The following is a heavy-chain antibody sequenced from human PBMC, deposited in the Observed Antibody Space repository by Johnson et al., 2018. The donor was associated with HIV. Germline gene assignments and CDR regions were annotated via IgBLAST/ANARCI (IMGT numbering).Heavy chain of an antibody. J-gene: IGHJ3*02. CDR3: AGENLPGIAVYGGAFDI. CDR2: IKQDGSQQ. V-gene: IGHV3-7*01. D-gene: IGHD6-19*01. CDR1: GFTFSTYW. Sequence: VQLVESGGGVVQPGGSRRLSCAAFGFTFSTYWMSWVRQAPGKGLEWVANIKQDGSQQYDVDSVQGRFTISRDNAKNSLYVQMSSLRAEDTAVYFCAGENLPGIAVYGGAFDIWGQGTMVTVSS.